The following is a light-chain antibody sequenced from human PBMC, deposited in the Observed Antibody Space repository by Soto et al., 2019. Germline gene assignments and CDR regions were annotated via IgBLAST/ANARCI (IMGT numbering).Light chain of an antibody. CDR1: QSVLYSSNNKNY. J-gene: IGKJ1*01. Sequence: DIVMTQSPDSLAVSLGERATINCKSSQSVLYSSNNKNYLAWYQQTPGQPPKLLIYWASIRESGVPDRFSGSGFGTDFTLTISSLQAEDVAVYYCQQYYSIPPWTFGQGTKVEIK. V-gene: IGKV4-1*01. CDR2: WAS. CDR3: QQYYSIPPWT.